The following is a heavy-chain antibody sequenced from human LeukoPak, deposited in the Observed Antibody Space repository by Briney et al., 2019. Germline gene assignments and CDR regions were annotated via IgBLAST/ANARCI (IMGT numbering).Heavy chain of an antibody. CDR1: GFTFDDYA. CDR3: ANVPFDY. D-gene: IGHD2-2*01. J-gene: IGHJ4*02. V-gene: IGHV3-43*02. CDR2: ISNNGGST. Sequence: GGSLRLSCAASGFTFDDYAMHWVRQAPGKGLEWVSLISNNGGSTYYADSVKGRFTISRDNSKNSLYLQMNSLRTEDTAFYYCANVPFDYWGQGTLVTVSS.